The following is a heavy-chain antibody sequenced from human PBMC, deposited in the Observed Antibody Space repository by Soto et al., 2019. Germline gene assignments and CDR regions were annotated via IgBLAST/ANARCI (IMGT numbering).Heavy chain of an antibody. V-gene: IGHV3-30*03. CDR3: ARDSLVFCGGDCMGCDY. D-gene: IGHD2-21*02. CDR2: ISYDGSNK. Sequence: PGGSLRRSCSASGFTFATYWMNCVRQAPCKGLEWVAVISYDGSNKYYADSVKGRFSVSRDDSMSTVYLQMNSLRAEDTALYYCARDSLVFCGGDCMGCDYWGQGTQVTVSS. CDR1: GFTFATYW. J-gene: IGHJ4*02.